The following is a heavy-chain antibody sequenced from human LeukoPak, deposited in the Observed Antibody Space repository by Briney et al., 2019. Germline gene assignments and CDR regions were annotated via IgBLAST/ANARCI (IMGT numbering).Heavy chain of an antibody. CDR2: IYYSGST. CDR3: ARPNYDILTGYQGFDAFDI. CDR1: GGSISSSSYY. V-gene: IGHV4-39*07. J-gene: IGHJ3*02. D-gene: IGHD3-9*01. Sequence: SETLSLTCTVSGGSISSSSYYWGWIRQPPGKGLEWIGSIYYSGSTYYNPSLKSRVTISVDTSKNQFSLKLSSVTAADTAVYYCARPNYDILTGYQGFDAFDIWGQGTMVTVSS.